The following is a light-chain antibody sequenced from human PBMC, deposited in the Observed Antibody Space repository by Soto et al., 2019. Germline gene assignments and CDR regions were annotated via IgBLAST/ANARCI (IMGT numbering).Light chain of an antibody. CDR3: QQYNNWPPHT. Sequence: IVMTQSPATLSVSPGDRATISCRASQSVSSNLAWYQQKPGQAPRLLIYGASTRATGIPARFSGSGSGTEFTLPISSLQSEDFSVYYCQQYNNWPPHTFGQGTKLEIK. CDR2: GAS. V-gene: IGKV3-15*01. J-gene: IGKJ2*01. CDR1: QSVSSN.